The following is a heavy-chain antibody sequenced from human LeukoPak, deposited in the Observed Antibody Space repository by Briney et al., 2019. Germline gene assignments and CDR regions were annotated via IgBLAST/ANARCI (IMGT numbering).Heavy chain of an antibody. CDR3: ARGMDSSSSILPDAFDI. CDR1: GFTFSSYS. D-gene: IGHD6-6*01. Sequence: PGGSLRLSCAASGFTFSSYSMNWVRQAPGKGLEWVSSISSSSSYIYYADSVKGRFTISRDNAKNSLYLQMNSLRAEDTAVYYCARGMDSSSSILPDAFDIWGQGTMVTVSS. J-gene: IGHJ3*02. CDR2: ISSSSSYI. V-gene: IGHV3-21*01.